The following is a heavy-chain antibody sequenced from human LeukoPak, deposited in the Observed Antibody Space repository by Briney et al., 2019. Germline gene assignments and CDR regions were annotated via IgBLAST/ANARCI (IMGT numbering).Heavy chain of an antibody. V-gene: IGHV4-39*01. Sequence: PSETLSLTCTVSGGSISSSSYYWGWIRQPPGKGLEWIGSIYYSGSTYYNPSLKSRVTISVDTSKNQFSLKLSSVTAADTAVYYCARHRHYSSGWSKLTLRTHDAFDIWGQGTMVTVSS. J-gene: IGHJ3*02. CDR2: IYYSGST. CDR1: GGSISSSSYY. CDR3: ARHRHYSSGWSKLTLRTHDAFDI. D-gene: IGHD6-19*01.